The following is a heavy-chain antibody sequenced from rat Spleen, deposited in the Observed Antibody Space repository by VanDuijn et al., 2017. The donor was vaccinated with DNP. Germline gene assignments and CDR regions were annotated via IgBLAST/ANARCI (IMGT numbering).Heavy chain of an antibody. CDR1: GFSFSDYY. D-gene: IGHD4-3*01. V-gene: IGHV5-22*01. CDR3: AIWYNSGYYFDY. CDR2: IRYDGGRN. Sequence: EVQLVESGGGLVLPGRSLKLSCVASGFSFSDYYMAWIRQAPTKGLEWVAYIRYDGGRNYYGDSVKGRFTISRDNAESTLYLQMNSLRSEDMATYYCAIWYNSGYYFDYWGQGVMVTVSS. J-gene: IGHJ2*01.